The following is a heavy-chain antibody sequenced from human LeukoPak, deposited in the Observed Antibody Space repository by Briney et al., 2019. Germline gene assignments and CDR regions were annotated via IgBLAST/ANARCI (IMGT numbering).Heavy chain of an antibody. D-gene: IGHD4-17*01. V-gene: IGHV3-11*04. Sequence: GGSLRLSCVASGFTFSDYYMSWIRQAPGKGLEWVSYISSSGSTIYYADSVKGRFTISRDNAKNSLYLQMNSLRAEDTAVYYCAGGSYGDYETYYYYMDVWGKGTTVTVSS. CDR2: ISSSGSTI. CDR1: GFTFSDYY. CDR3: AGGSYGDYETYYYYMDV. J-gene: IGHJ6*03.